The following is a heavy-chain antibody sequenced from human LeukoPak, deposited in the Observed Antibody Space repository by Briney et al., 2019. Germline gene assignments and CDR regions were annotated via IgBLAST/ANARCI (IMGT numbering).Heavy chain of an antibody. Sequence: GGSLRLSCAASGFTFSSYGMHWVRQAPGKGLEWVAFIRYDGSNKYYADSVKGRFTISRDNSKNTLYLQMNSLRAEDTAVYYCAKSHSYYDFWSGSDAFDIWGQGTMVTVSS. J-gene: IGHJ3*02. CDR1: GFTFSSYG. CDR3: AKSHSYYDFWSGSDAFDI. V-gene: IGHV3-30*02. CDR2: IRYDGSNK. D-gene: IGHD3-3*01.